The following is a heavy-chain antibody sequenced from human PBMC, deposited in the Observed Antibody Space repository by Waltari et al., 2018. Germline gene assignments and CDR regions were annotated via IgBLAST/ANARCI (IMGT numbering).Heavy chain of an antibody. CDR3: ARDPYSSSWYGQDGMDV. CDR2: INSDGSST. J-gene: IGHJ6*02. D-gene: IGHD6-13*01. CDR1: GFTFSSYW. V-gene: IGHV3-74*01. Sequence: EVQLVESGGGLVQPGGSLRLSCAASGFTFSSYWMHWVRQAPGKGLVWVSRINSDGSSTSYADSVKGRVTISRDNAKNTLYLQMNSLRAEDTAVYYCARDPYSSSWYGQDGMDVWGQGTTVTVSS.